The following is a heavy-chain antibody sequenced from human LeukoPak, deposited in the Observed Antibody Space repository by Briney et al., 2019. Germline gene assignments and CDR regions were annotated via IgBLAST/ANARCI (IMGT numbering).Heavy chain of an antibody. Sequence: SETLSLTCAVYGGPFTDYYWSWVRQPPEKGLEWIGEINDAGSTNYNPSLKSRVTISADMSKSQFSLKLRSVTAADTAVYYCARDLDNSGWYVFDNWGQGNLVTVSS. CDR2: INDAGST. J-gene: IGHJ4*02. CDR1: GGPFTDYY. V-gene: IGHV4-34*01. CDR3: ARDLDNSGWYVFDN. D-gene: IGHD6-19*01.